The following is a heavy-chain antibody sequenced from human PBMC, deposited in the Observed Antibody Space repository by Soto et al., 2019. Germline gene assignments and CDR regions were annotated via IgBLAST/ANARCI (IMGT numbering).Heavy chain of an antibody. CDR2: IYYSGST. D-gene: IGHD6-13*01. Sequence: PSETLSLTCTVSGGSISSGGYYWSWIRQHPGKGLEWIGYIYYSGSTYYNPSLKSRVTISVDTSKNQFSLKLSSVTAADTAVYYCARDHKRSLYSSSWSWFDPWGQGTLVTVSS. CDR3: ARDHKRSLYSSSWSWFDP. V-gene: IGHV4-31*03. J-gene: IGHJ5*02. CDR1: GGSISSGGYY.